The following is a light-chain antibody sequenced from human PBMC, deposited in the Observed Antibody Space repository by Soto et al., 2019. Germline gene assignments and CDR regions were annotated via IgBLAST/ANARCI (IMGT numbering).Light chain of an antibody. J-gene: IGKJ1*01. Sequence: EIVMTQSPVTLSVSPGERVTLSCRASQSVSSNLAWYQQKPGQAPSLLIYGAFTRATGIPARFSGSGSGTEFTLTISSLQSEDFAVYYCQQYNNWPVTFGQGTKVDIK. CDR1: QSVSSN. V-gene: IGKV3-15*01. CDR2: GAF. CDR3: QQYNNWPVT.